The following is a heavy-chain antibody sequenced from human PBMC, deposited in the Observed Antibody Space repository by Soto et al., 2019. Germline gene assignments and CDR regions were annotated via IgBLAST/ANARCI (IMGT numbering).Heavy chain of an antibody. CDR1: GLTVSSNY. V-gene: IGHV3-53*01. Sequence: GGSLRLSCAASGLTVSSNYMSWVRQAPGKGLEWVSVIYSGGSTYYADSVKGRFTIYRDNSKNTLYLQMNSLRAEDTAVYYCARDSTVTTSDYWGQGTLVTVSS. D-gene: IGHD4-17*01. J-gene: IGHJ4*02. CDR3: ARDSTVTTSDY. CDR2: IYSGGST.